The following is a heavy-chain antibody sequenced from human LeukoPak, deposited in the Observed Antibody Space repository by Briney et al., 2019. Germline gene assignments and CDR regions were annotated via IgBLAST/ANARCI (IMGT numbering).Heavy chain of an antibody. J-gene: IGHJ5*02. CDR1: GYSISSGYY. Sequence: SETLSLTCTVSGYSISSGYYWGWIRQPPGKGLEWIGSIYHSGSTYYNPSLKSRVTISVDTSKNQFSLKLSSVTAADTAVYYCARLTGYCSSTSCANWFDPWGQGTLVTVSS. CDR3: ARLTGYCSSTSCANWFDP. D-gene: IGHD2-2*01. V-gene: IGHV4-38-2*02. CDR2: IYHSGST.